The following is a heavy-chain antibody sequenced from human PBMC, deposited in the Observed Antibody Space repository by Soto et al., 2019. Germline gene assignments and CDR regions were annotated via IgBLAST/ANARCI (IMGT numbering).Heavy chain of an antibody. CDR2: IIPIFGSE. CDR3: AIRGIAAAGTEDRWFDT. D-gene: IGHD6-13*01. J-gene: IGHJ5*02. CDR1: GGSITKYG. Sequence: QVHLVQSGAEVKEPGSSVKVSCKASGGSITKYGISWVRQAPGKGLEWMGGIIPIFGSESYAQKLRGRVTMTADESTNIAYVELRGLRSEDTAVYYCAIRGIAAAGTEDRWFDTWGQGTLVTVSS. V-gene: IGHV1-69*12.